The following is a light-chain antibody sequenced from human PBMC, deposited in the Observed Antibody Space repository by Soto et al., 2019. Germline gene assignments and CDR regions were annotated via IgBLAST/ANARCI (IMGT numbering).Light chain of an antibody. CDR3: EKYDSVPWT. V-gene: IGKV1-27*01. J-gene: IGKJ3*01. CDR1: QGISSS. CDR2: AAS. Sequence: DIQMTQSPSSLSASVGDRVTITCRASQGISSSSAWYQQKPGNAPKLLIYAASTLQSGVPSRFSGSGSGTDFTLTISSLQPEDFATYYCEKYDSVPWTFGPGTKVEIK.